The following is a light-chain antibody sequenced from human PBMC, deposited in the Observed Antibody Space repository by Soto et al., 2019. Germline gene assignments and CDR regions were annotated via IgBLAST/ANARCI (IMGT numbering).Light chain of an antibody. V-gene: IGKV3-20*01. CDR2: GAS. CDR1: QSVSSNY. Sequence: ETVLTQSPGTLSLSPGETATLSCRASQSVSSNYLVWYQQKPGQAPRLLIFGASSRATGIPDRFSGSGSGTDFTFTIRSLQPEDIATYYCKQYDNLPPAFGQGTRLEIK. CDR3: KQYDNLPPA. J-gene: IGKJ5*01.